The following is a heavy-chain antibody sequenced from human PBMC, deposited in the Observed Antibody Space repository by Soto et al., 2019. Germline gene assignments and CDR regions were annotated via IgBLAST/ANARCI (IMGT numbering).Heavy chain of an antibody. V-gene: IGHV5-51*01. D-gene: IGHD5-12*01. J-gene: IGHJ4*02. Sequence: PGESLKISSGASGYRFPGFRIGCVRQMPGKGLEGMGIIFPAASETRHSRSFEGKVTISADKSISTAYLQGCSLKASEGAMYYGARRGAGYNYDFWGRGTLVTVST. CDR1: GYRFPGFR. CDR3: ARRGAGYNYDF. CDR2: IFPAASET.